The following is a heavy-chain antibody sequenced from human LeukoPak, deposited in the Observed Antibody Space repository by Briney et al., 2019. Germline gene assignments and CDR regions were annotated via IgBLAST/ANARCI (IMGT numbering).Heavy chain of an antibody. CDR2: IYYSGST. Sequence: SETLSLTCTVFGGSIIISSYYWGWVRQPPGKGLERIGSIYYSGSTYYNPSLKSRVTISVDTSKNQFSLKLSSVTAADTAVYYCARHLSIQLWSHWYFDLWGRGTLVTVSS. J-gene: IGHJ2*01. D-gene: IGHD5-18*01. CDR3: ARHLSIQLWSHWYFDL. V-gene: IGHV4-39*01. CDR1: GGSIIISSYY.